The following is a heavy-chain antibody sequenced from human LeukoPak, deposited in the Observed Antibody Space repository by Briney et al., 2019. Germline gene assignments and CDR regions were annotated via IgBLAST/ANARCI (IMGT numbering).Heavy chain of an antibody. Sequence: GGSLRLSCAASGFTFSSYDMYWVRQAPGKGLDWVAFVRYDGSQKYYADSVKGRFTISRDNSKNTLYLQMNSLRAEDTAVYYCAGGGTPYYFDYWGQGTLVTVSS. J-gene: IGHJ4*02. CDR2: VRYDGSQK. CDR3: AGGGTPYYFDY. CDR1: GFTFSSYD. V-gene: IGHV3-30*02. D-gene: IGHD2-15*01.